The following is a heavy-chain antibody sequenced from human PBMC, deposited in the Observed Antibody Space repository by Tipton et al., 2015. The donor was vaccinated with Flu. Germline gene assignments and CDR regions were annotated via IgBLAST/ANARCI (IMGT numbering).Heavy chain of an antibody. CDR2: IYYNGNT. J-gene: IGHJ4*02. CDR3: SRGLATFGPSTPFDH. V-gene: IGHV4-30-2*01. Sequence: TLSLTCSVSGDSMNTDDFSWSWIRQPPGKALEWIGYIYYNGNTFYNPSFRSRVSTSIDRSKTEFSLKLKSVTAADTAVYFCSRGLATFGPSTPFDHWGQGALVTVSS. D-gene: IGHD3-16*01. CDR1: GDSMNTDDFS.